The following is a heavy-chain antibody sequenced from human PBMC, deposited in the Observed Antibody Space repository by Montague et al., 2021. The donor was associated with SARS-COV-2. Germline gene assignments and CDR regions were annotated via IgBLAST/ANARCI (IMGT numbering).Heavy chain of an antibody. CDR2: IYYSGST. Sequence: SETLSLTCTVSGGSISSYYWSWIRQPPGKGLEWIGYIYYSGSTNYNPSLKSRATISVDTSKNQFSLKLSSVTAADTAVYYCARTSYDILTGYYNRGAFDIWGQGTMVTVSS. J-gene: IGHJ3*02. D-gene: IGHD3-9*01. V-gene: IGHV4-59*08. CDR3: ARTSYDILTGYYNRGAFDI. CDR1: GGSISSYY.